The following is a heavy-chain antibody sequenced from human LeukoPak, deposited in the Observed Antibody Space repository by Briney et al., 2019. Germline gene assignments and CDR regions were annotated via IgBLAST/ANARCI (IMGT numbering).Heavy chain of an antibody. Sequence: SETLSLTCTVSGGSISSSSYYWGWIRQPPGKGLEWIGSIYYSGSTYYNPSLKSRVTISVDTSKNQFSLKLSSVTAADTAVYYCATVGGATAFWGQGTWSPSPQ. CDR2: IYYSGST. CDR3: ATVGGATAF. V-gene: IGHV4-39*07. J-gene: IGHJ4*02. D-gene: IGHD1-26*01. CDR1: GGSISSSSYY.